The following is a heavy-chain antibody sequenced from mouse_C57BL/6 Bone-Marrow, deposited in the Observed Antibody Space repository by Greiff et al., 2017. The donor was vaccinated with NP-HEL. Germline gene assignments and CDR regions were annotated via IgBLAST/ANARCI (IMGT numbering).Heavy chain of an antibody. J-gene: IGHJ3*01. CDR3: ARRDYYGSSYVGFAY. D-gene: IGHD1-1*01. CDR1: GFTFSDYG. V-gene: IGHV5-17*01. Sequence: DVKLVESGGGLVKPGGSLKLSCAASGFTFSDYGMHWVRQAPEKGLEWVAYISSGSSTIYYADTVKGRFTISRDNAKNTLFLQMTSLRSEDTAMYYCARRDYYGSSYVGFAYWGQGTLVTVSA. CDR2: ISSGSSTI.